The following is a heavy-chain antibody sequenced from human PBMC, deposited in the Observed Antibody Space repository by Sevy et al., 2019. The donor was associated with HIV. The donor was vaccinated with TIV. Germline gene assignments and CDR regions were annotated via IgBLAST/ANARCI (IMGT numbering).Heavy chain of an antibody. D-gene: IGHD6-13*01. V-gene: IGHV4-59*01. CDR3: ARESIGAVGDFDY. Sequence: SETLSLTCTVSGGSITNYFWSWIRQPPGKGLQWIGYIYYSGSTNYNPSLRGRVTISLGTSDNQFSLKLSSVTAADTAVYYCARESIGAVGDFDYWGQGTLVTVSS. J-gene: IGHJ4*02. CDR2: IYYSGST. CDR1: GGSITNYF.